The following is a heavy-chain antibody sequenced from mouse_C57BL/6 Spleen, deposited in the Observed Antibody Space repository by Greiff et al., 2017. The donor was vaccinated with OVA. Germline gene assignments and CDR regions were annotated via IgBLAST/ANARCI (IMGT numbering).Heavy chain of an antibody. Sequence: VMLVESGAELVKPGASVKISCKASGYAFSSYWMNWVKQRPGKGLEWIGQIYPGDGDTNYNGKFKGKATLTADKSSSTAYMQLSSLTSEDSAVYFCARGITTVVGYFDVWGTGTTVTVSS. CDR3: ARGITTVVGYFDV. D-gene: IGHD1-1*01. V-gene: IGHV1-80*01. J-gene: IGHJ1*03. CDR2: IYPGDGDT. CDR1: GYAFSSYW.